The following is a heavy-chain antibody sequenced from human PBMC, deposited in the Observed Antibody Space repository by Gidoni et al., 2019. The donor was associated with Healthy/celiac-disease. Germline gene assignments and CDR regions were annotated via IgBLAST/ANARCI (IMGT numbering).Heavy chain of an antibody. J-gene: IGHJ2*01. D-gene: IGHD6-13*01. CDR1: GGSISSGGYY. Sequence: QVQLQESGPGLVKPSQTLSLTCTVSGGSISSGGYYWSWIRQHPGKGLEWIGYIYYSGSTYYNPSLKSRVTISVDTSKNQFSLKLSSVTAADTAVYYCARQLTLMGLAAAGHYWYFDLWGRGTLVTVSS. V-gene: IGHV4-31*03. CDR2: IYYSGST. CDR3: ARQLTLMGLAAAGHYWYFDL.